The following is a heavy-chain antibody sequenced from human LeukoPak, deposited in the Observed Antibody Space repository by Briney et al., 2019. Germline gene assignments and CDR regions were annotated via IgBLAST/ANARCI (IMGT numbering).Heavy chain of an antibody. V-gene: IGHV3-30*03. CDR3: ARPPGIAVAGTPGGDY. CDR1: GFTFSSYG. Sequence: GGSLRLSCAASGFTFSSYGMHWVRHAPGKGLEWVSVISYDGSNKYYADSVKGRFTISRDNSKNTLYLQMNSLRAEDTAVYYCARPPGIAVAGTPGGDYWGQGTLVTVSS. CDR2: ISYDGSNK. D-gene: IGHD6-19*01. J-gene: IGHJ4*02.